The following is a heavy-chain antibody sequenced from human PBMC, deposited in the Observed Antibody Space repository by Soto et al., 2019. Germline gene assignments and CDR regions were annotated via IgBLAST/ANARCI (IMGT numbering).Heavy chain of an antibody. CDR2: IYYSGNT. CDR1: GGSVSSGSYY. D-gene: IGHD3-3*01. V-gene: IGHV4-61*01. Sequence: PSETLSLTCTVSGGSVSSGSYYWSWIRQPPGKGLEWIGYIYYSGNTNYNPSLKSRVTISVDTSKNQFSLKLSSVTAADTAVYYCARVSPGYDFWSGYYPPYYFDYWGQGTLVTVSS. CDR3: ARVSPGYDFWSGYYPPYYFDY. J-gene: IGHJ4*02.